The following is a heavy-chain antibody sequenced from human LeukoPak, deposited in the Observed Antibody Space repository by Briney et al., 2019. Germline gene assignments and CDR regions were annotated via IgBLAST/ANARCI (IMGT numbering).Heavy chain of an antibody. CDR1: GFTFSSYS. CDR3: ARDPGYGGNYYMDV. J-gene: IGHJ6*03. V-gene: IGHV3-48*01. CDR2: ISSISTTI. D-gene: IGHD1-26*01. Sequence: GGSLRLSCAASGFTFSSYSMNWVRQAPGKGLEWVSYISSISTTIYYADSVKGRFTTSRDNAKNSLYLQMNSLRAEDTGVYYCARDPGYGGNYYMDVWGKGTTVSVSS.